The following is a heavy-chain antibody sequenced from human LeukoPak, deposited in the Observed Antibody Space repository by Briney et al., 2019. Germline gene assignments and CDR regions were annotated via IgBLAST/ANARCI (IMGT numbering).Heavy chain of an antibody. D-gene: IGHD3-9*01. V-gene: IGHV3-21*01. CDR3: ARDPDILSDDAFDI. CDR1: GFTFSSYS. Sequence: PGGSLRLSCAASGFTFSSYSMNWVRLAPGKGLERVSSISSSSSYIYYADSVKGRYTISRDNAKNSLYLQMNSLRAEDTAVYYCARDPDILSDDAFDIWGQGTMVTVSS. J-gene: IGHJ3*02. CDR2: ISSSSSYI.